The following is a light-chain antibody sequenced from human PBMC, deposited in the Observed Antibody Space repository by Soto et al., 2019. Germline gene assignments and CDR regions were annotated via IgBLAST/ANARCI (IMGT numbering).Light chain of an antibody. V-gene: IGKV1-5*03. J-gene: IGKJ1*01. CDR2: QAS. Sequence: DSQMTQTPSILSASVGERVVLTCRASQSIGNWLAWYQQKPGKAPKLLIYQASSLENGVPSRFSGSGSGTEFSLTISSLQPDDFATYYCQQYSSHSTFGQGTKVDI. CDR1: QSIGNW. CDR3: QQYSSHST.